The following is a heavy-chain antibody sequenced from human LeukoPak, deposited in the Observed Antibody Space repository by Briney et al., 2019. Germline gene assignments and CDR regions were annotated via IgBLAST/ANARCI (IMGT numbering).Heavy chain of an antibody. Sequence: GGSLRLSCSASGFTFSDYDKNWVRQAPGKGLEWVSSVSGLSTHIYYGDSVKGRFSISRDNAKNSVYLQMNSLGVEDTAIYYCGRAFPPLRTSSAGDLWGQGILVTVSS. CDR1: GFTFSDYD. CDR3: GRAFPPLRTSSAGDL. CDR2: VSGLSTHI. D-gene: IGHD3-16*01. J-gene: IGHJ4*02. V-gene: IGHV3-69-1*02.